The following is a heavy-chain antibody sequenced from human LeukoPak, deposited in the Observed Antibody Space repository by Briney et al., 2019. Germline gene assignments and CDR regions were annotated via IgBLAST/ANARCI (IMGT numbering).Heavy chain of an antibody. Sequence: GASVKASCKASGYTFTGYYMHWVRQAPGQGLEWMGWINPNSGGTNYAQKFQGRVTMTRDTSISTAYMELSRLRSDDTAVYYCARTKYSSSSVEDGMDVWGQGTTVTVSS. V-gene: IGHV1-2*02. J-gene: IGHJ6*02. D-gene: IGHD6-13*01. CDR2: INPNSGGT. CDR1: GYTFTGYY. CDR3: ARTKYSSSSVEDGMDV.